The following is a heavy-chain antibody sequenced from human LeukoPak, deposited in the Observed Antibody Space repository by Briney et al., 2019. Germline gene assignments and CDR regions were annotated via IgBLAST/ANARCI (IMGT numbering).Heavy chain of an antibody. CDR1: GYTFSNYY. Sequence: ASVKVSCKASGYTFSNYYMRWVRQAPGQGLEWMGIINPSGGSTSYAQNFQGRVTMTRDSSTSTVYMELSSLRSEDAAVYYCARGSADWHYYYALDVWGQGTTVTVSS. D-gene: IGHD3/OR15-3a*01. J-gene: IGHJ6*02. CDR2: INPSGGST. CDR3: ARGSADWHYYYALDV. V-gene: IGHV1-46*01.